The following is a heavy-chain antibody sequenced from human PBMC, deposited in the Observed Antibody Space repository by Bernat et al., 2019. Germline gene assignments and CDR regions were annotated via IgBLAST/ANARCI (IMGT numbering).Heavy chain of an antibody. J-gene: IGHJ2*01. Sequence: QVQLVESGGGVVQPGRSLRLSCAASGYTFTSYAMHWVRQAPGQRLEWMGWINAGNGNTKYSQKFQGRVTITRDTSASTAYMELSSLRSEDTAVYYCARTTRISYFDLWGRGTLVTVSS. CDR3: ARTTRISYFDL. V-gene: IGHV1-3*01. CDR2: INAGNGNT. CDR1: GYTFTSYA. D-gene: IGHD2/OR15-2a*01.